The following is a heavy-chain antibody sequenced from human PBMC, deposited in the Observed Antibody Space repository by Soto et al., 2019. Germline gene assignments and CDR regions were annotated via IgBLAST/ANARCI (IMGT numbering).Heavy chain of an antibody. V-gene: IGHV4-34*01. D-gene: IGHD4-17*01. CDR1: GGSFSGYY. CDR2: INHSGST. CDR3: ARVRTTVTTIKSCFDY. J-gene: IGHJ4*02. Sequence: SETLSLTCAVYGGSFSGYYWSWIRQPPGKGLEWIGEINHSGSTNYNPSLKSRVTISVDTSKNQFSLKLSSVTAADTAVYYCARVRTTVTTIKSCFDYWGQGTLVTVSS.